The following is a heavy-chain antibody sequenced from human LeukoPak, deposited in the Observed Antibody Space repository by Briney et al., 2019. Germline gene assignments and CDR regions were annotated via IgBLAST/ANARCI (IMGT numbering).Heavy chain of an antibody. CDR2: INPSGGGT. J-gene: IGHJ4*02. V-gene: IGHV1-46*01. CDR3: ARPTTSHYPFDY. D-gene: IGHD2-2*01. CDR1: GYTFTSYD. Sequence: ASVKVSCKASGYTFTSYDINWVRQAPGQGLEWMGIINPSGGGTSYAQKFQGRVTMTRDTSTSTVYMELSSLRSEDTAVYYCARPTTSHYPFDYWGQGTLVTVSS.